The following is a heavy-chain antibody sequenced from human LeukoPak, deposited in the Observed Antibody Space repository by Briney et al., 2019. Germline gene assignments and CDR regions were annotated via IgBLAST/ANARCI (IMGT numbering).Heavy chain of an antibody. CDR1: GGSISSYY. D-gene: IGHD3-3*01. V-gene: IGHV4-59*01. Sequence: PSETLSLTCTVSGGSISSYYWSWIRQPPGKGLEWIGYIYYSGSTNYNPSLKSRVTISVDTSKNQFSLKLSSVTAADTAVYYCARVGIFGVVNDAFDIWGQGTMVTVS. CDR3: ARVGIFGVVNDAFDI. J-gene: IGHJ3*02. CDR2: IYYSGST.